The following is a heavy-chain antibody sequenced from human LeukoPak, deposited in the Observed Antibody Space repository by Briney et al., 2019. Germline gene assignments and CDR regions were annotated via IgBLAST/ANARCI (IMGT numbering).Heavy chain of an antibody. CDR2: IYYGGNT. J-gene: IGHJ4*02. CDR1: GGSFSTTSYY. CDR3: ARRDYYDSDGYYYDY. V-gene: IGHV4-39*01. Sequence: SETLSLTCTVSGGSFSTTSYYWGWIRQPPGKGLEWIGSIYYGGNTYYNPSLKSRVTISVDTSKNQFSLKLSSVTAADTAVYYCARRDYYDSDGYYYDYWDQGTLVTVSS. D-gene: IGHD3-22*01.